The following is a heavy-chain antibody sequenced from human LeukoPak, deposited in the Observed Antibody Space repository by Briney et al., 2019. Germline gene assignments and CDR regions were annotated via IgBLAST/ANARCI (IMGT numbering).Heavy chain of an antibody. CDR1: GFTFSSYW. V-gene: IGHV3-7*01. D-gene: IGHD2-2*01. CDR3: ARDRAKEIVVVPAAIGGPGDY. Sequence: PGGSLRLSCAASGFTFSSYWMSWVRQAPGKGLEWVANIKQDGSEKYYVDSVKGRFTISRDNAKNSLYLQMNSLRAEDTAVYYCARDRAKEIVVVPAAIGGPGDYWGQGTRVTVSS. CDR2: IKQDGSEK. J-gene: IGHJ4*02.